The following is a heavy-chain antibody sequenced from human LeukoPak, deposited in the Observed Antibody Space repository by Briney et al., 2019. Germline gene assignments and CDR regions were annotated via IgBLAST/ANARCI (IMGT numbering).Heavy chain of an antibody. CDR1: GYTFTGYY. V-gene: IGHV1-18*04. CDR3: ARFEVSSLDY. J-gene: IGHJ4*02. D-gene: IGHD3-10*01. Sequence: ASVKVSCKASGYTFTGYYMHWVRQAPGQGLEWMGWISAYNGNTNYAQKLQGRVTMTTDTSTSTAYMELRSLRSDDTAVYYCARFEVSSLDYWGQGTLVTVSS. CDR2: ISAYNGNT.